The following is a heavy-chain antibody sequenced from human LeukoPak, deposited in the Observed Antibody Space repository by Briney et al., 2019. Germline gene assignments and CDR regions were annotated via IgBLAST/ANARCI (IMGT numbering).Heavy chain of an antibody. D-gene: IGHD1/OR15-1a*01. CDR3: ARGRTGTFDY. V-gene: IGHV3-30*04. CDR1: GFTFSDYA. J-gene: IGHJ4*02. Sequence: GRSLRLSCAASGFTFSDYAMHWVRQAPGKGLEWVAVISYDGSDKYSADSVKGRSTISRDNDKNTLYLQMNSLRAEDTAVYYCARGRTGTFDYWGQGTLVTISS. CDR2: ISYDGSDK.